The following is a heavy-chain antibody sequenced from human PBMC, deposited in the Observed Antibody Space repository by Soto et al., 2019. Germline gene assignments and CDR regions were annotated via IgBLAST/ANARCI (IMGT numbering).Heavy chain of an antibody. CDR1: GFTFDNYA. CDR2: ISWNSNTV. CDR3: VKDRSIAVAGTPWFDP. J-gene: IGHJ5*02. D-gene: IGHD6-19*01. V-gene: IGHV3-9*01. Sequence: GGSLRLSCAASGFTFDNYAMHWVRQAPGKGLEWVSGISWNSNTVAYADSVKGRFTISRDNSKNTLYLQMSSLRAEDTAVYYCVKDRSIAVAGTPWFDPWGQGTLVTVSS.